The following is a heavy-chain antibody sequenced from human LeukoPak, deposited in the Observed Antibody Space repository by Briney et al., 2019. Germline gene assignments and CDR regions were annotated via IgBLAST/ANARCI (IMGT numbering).Heavy chain of an antibody. J-gene: IGHJ4*02. CDR1: GGSITDFY. V-gene: IGHV3-66*01. CDR3: ASASRESYSGYGVFFDY. CDR2: IYGGGMT. Sequence: ETLSLTCSVSGGSITDFYWTWVRQAPGKGLEWVSLIYGGGMTYYADSVRGRFTISRDISKNTLYLQMNTLRVEDTAVYYCASASRESYSGYGVFFDYWGQGTLVTVSS. D-gene: IGHD5-12*01.